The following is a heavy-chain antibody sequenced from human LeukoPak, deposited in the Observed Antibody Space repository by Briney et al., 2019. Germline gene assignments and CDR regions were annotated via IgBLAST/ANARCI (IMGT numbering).Heavy chain of an antibody. J-gene: IGHJ5*02. D-gene: IGHD3-3*01. CDR2: IYYSGST. CDR1: GGSISSYY. Sequence: SETLSLTCTVSGGSISSYYWSWIRQPPGKGLEWIGYIYYSGSTNYNPSLKSRVTISVDTSKNQFSLKLSSVIAADTAVYYCARGGNYDFWSGLNWFDPWGQGTLVTVSS. CDR3: ARGGNYDFWSGLNWFDP. V-gene: IGHV4-59*01.